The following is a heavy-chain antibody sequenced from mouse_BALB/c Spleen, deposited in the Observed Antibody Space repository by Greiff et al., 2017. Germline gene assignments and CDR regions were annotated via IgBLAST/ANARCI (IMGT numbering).Heavy chain of an antibody. J-gene: IGHJ4*01. V-gene: IGHV2-2-2*01. CDR2: IWSGGST. D-gene: IGHD2-4*01. CDR3: VRNGMITGVYYAMDY. Sequence: VKLQESGPGLVQPSQSLSITCTVSGFSLTSYGVHWVRQSPGKGLEWLGVIWSGGSTDYNAAFISRLSISKDNSKSQVFFKMNSLQADDTAIYYCVRNGMITGVYYAMDYWGQGTSVTVSS. CDR1: GFSLTSYG.